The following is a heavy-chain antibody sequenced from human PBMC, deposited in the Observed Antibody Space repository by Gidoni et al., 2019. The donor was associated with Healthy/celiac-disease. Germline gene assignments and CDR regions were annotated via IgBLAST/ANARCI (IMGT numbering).Heavy chain of an antibody. J-gene: IGHJ4*02. CDR1: GFPFRSHP. V-gene: IGHV3-23*01. CDR2: ISGGGGST. D-gene: IGHD2-2*01. Sequence: EVQLLESGGGWVQPGGSLRLSCAASGFPFRSHPMSWVRTAPGQGLEWVSAISGGGGSTYYADSVEGRFTISRDNSKNTLYLQMNSLRAEDTAVYYCAKADIVLVPAARLAGEQWLVRRFDYWGQGTLVTVSA. CDR3: AKADIVLVPAARLAGEQWLVRRFDY.